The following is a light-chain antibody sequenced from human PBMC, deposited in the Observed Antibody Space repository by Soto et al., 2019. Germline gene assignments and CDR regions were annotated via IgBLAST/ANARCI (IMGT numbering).Light chain of an antibody. Sequence: EIVMTQSPATLSVSPGERATLSCRASQSVSSNLAWYQQKPGQAPRLLIYDASTRATVIPARFSGSGSGTELTLTISSLQSEDVAVNYCQQHDERASLTFGQGAVVDIK. CDR1: QSVSSN. J-gene: IGKJ1*01. V-gene: IGKV3-15*01. CDR3: QQHDERASLT. CDR2: DAS.